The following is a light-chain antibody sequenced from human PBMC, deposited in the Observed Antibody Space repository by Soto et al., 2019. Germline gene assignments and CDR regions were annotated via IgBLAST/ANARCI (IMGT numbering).Light chain of an antibody. Sequence: QSVLTQSPSVSAAPGQKVTISCSGSSSNIGNNYVSWYQQLPGTAPKLLIYDNNKRPSGIPDRFSGSKSGTSGTLDISRAQAGDEADYYCQVWDSSTVVFGGGTKLTVL. CDR1: SSNIGNNY. V-gene: IGLV1-51*01. J-gene: IGLJ2*01. CDR2: DNN. CDR3: QVWDSSTVV.